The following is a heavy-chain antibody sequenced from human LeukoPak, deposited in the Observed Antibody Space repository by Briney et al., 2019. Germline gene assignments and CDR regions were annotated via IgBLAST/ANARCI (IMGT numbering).Heavy chain of an antibody. J-gene: IGHJ4*02. CDR2: IQYDGNNK. CDR3: SKYQFSLQWFGELPNDPFDY. V-gene: IGHV3-30*02. Sequence: GGSLRLSCTASGFTFSSYGMHWVRQAPGKGLEWVAIIQYDGNNKHYVDSVQGRFTISRDNSKNTLYLQMNSLRPEDTAVYYCSKYQFSLQWFGELPNDPFDYWGQGTLVTVSS. CDR1: GFTFSSYG. D-gene: IGHD3-10*01.